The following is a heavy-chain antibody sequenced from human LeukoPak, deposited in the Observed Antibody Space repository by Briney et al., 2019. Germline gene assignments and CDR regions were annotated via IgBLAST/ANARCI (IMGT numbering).Heavy chain of an antibody. J-gene: IGHJ3*02. CDR3: AKGAPDSSSHHHAFDI. Sequence: PGGSLRLSCTASGFTFSSYEMNWVRQAPGKGLEWVSAISGSGGSTYYADSVKGRFTISRDNSKNTLYLQMNSLRAEDTAVYYCAKGAPDSSSHHHAFDIWGQGTMVTVSS. CDR1: GFTFSSYE. CDR2: ISGSGGST. V-gene: IGHV3-23*01. D-gene: IGHD6-13*01.